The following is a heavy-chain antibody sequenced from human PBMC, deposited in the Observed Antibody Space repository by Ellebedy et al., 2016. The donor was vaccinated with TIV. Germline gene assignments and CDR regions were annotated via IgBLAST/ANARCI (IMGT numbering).Heavy chain of an antibody. D-gene: IGHD3-3*01. Sequence: GGSLKISCAASGFTFSNNYMSWVRQAPGKGLEWVANIKQDGTEKYYVDSVKGRFTISRDNAKNSLYLQMNSLRAEDTAVYYCARDKDFWSGYFCDYWGQGTLVTVSS. CDR3: ARDKDFWSGYFCDY. CDR1: GFTFSNNY. CDR2: IKQDGTEK. J-gene: IGHJ4*02. V-gene: IGHV3-7*03.